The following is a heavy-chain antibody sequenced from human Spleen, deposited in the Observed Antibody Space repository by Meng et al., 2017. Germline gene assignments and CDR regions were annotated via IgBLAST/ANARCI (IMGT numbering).Heavy chain of an antibody. D-gene: IGHD2-15*01. CDR2: INHSGST. V-gene: IGHV4-34*01. CDR1: GGSFSGYY. Sequence: SETLSLTCAVYGGSFSGYYWSWIRQPPGKGLEWIGEINHSGSTNYNPSLKSRVTKSVDTSKNQFSLKLSSVTAADTAVYYCARGRPYCSGCSCYYSPGFQHWGQGTLVTVSS. CDR3: ARGRPYCSGCSCYYSPGFQH. J-gene: IGHJ1*01.